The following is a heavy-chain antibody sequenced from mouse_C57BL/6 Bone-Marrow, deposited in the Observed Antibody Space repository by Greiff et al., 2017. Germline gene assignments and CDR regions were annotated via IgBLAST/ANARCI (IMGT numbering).Heavy chain of an antibody. J-gene: IGHJ4*01. D-gene: IGHD1-1*01. V-gene: IGHV1-39*01. CDR1: GYSFTDYN. CDR2: INPNYGTT. CDR3: ARSPVITTVVPRLYAMDY. Sequence: VQLKESGPELVKPGASVKISCKASGYSFTDYNMNWVKQSNGKSLEWIGVINPNYGTTSYNQKFKGKATLTVDQSSSTAYMQLNSLTSEDSAVYYCARSPVITTVVPRLYAMDYWGQGTSVTVSS.